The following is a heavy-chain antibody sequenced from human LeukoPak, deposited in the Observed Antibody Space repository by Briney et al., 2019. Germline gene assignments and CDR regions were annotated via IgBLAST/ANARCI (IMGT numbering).Heavy chain of an antibody. CDR3: AKGTERYSKNFDY. CDR1: GFTFSNAW. D-gene: IGHD3-9*01. J-gene: IGHJ4*02. CDR2: ISASGGST. V-gene: IGHV3-23*01. Sequence: QPGGSHRLSCAASGFTFSNAWMSWVRQAPGKGLEWVSTISASGGSTYYADSVKGRFTISRDNSKNTLYLQMNSLRVEDTAVYYCAKGTERYSKNFDYWGQGILVSVSS.